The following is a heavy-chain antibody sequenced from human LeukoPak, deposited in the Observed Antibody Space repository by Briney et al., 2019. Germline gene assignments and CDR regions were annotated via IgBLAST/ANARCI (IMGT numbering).Heavy chain of an antibody. Sequence: PGGSLRLSRAASGFTFISYIMDWVRPAPGRGREWVSYISSSSSTIYDTNSVKGRFTISRDNAKNSLYLQMNSLRAEDTAVYYCARDVGGYLTYYFDYWGQGTLVTVSS. CDR3: ARDVGGYLTYYFDY. D-gene: IGHD5-12*01. CDR2: ISSSSSTI. V-gene: IGHV3-48*04. J-gene: IGHJ4*02. CDR1: GFTFISYI.